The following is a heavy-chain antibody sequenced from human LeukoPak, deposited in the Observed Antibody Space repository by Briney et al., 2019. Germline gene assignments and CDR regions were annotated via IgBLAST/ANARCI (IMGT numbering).Heavy chain of an antibody. V-gene: IGHV3-73*01. CDR1: GFTFSASS. CDR3: SNGHYGLDV. J-gene: IGHJ6*02. CDR2: VGSKVENYAT. Sequence: AGSLRLSCATSGFTFSASSLNWVCQAHAKGRDLECRVGSKVENYATADAESVKGRFIISREDSKNTAYLQMNSLTTDDTAVYYCSNGHYGLDVWGQGTTVTVSS.